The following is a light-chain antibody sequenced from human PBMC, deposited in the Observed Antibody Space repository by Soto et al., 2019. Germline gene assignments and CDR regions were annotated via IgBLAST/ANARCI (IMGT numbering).Light chain of an antibody. CDR2: GAS. J-gene: IGKJ1*01. V-gene: IGKV3-20*01. CDR1: QSISSSY. Sequence: EIVLTQSPGTLSVSPGERATLSCSASQSISSSYLAWYQQKPGQAPRILIYGASSRATGIPDRFSDSGSGKDVILSLSRLEPAESARYYGRQYVSWTVGQGTKVEIK. CDR3: RQYVSWT.